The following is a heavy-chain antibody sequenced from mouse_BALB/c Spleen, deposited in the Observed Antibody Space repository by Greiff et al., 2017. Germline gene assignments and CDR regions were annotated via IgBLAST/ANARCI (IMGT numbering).Heavy chain of an antibody. J-gene: IGHJ1*01. D-gene: IGHD1-1*01. CDR1: GFAFSSYD. Sequence: EVHLVESGGGLVKPGGSLKLSCAASGFAFSSYDMSWVRQTPEKRLEWVAYISSGGGSTYYPDTVKGRFTISRDNAKNTLYLQMSSLRSEDTAMYYCARDRSYVGNWYFDVWGAGTTVTVSS. CDR2: ISSGGGST. CDR3: ARDRSYVGNWYFDV. V-gene: IGHV5-12-1*01.